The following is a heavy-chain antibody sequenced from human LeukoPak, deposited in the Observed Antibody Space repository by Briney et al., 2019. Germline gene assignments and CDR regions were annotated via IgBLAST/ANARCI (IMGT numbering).Heavy chain of an antibody. V-gene: IGHV3-30*04. D-gene: IGHD4-17*01. J-gene: IGHJ4*02. CDR1: GFNYRDSA. CDR2: TSYDGTNK. Sequence: GGSLRLSCAASGFNYRDSAMHWVRQPPGKGVEGVAVTSYDGTNKYYADSVKGRFTISRDNSKNTLYLQMNSLTLEDTAVYYCAANYGDYLSPSDWGQGTLVTVSS. CDR3: AANYGDYLSPSD.